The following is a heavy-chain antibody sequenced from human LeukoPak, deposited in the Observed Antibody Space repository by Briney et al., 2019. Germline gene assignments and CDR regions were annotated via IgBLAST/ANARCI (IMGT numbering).Heavy chain of an antibody. CDR1: GYTFTGYY. D-gene: IGHD3-10*01. J-gene: IGHJ5*02. V-gene: IGHV1-2*02. CDR2: INPNTGGT. Sequence: GASVKVSCKASGYTFTGYYIHWVRQAPGQGLEWMGWINPNTGGTKYAQRFQDRATMTRDTSISTAYMEVSRLRYDDTAVYYCARPLRVTMIRGAAFRASSDFDPWGQGTLVTVSS. CDR3: ARPLRVTMIRGAAFRASSDFDP.